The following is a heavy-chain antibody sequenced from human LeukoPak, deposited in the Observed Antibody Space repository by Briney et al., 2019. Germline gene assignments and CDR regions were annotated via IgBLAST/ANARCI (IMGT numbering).Heavy chain of an antibody. J-gene: IGHJ4*02. CDR1: GFTFSDYY. Sequence: PGGSLRLSCAASGFTFSDYYMSWIRQAPGKGLEGVSYISSSSSYTNYADSVKGRFTISRDNAKNSLYLQMNSLGAEDTAVYYCARDFEPGGGVDYWGQGTLVTVSS. CDR2: ISSSSSYT. CDR3: ARDFEPGGGVDY. V-gene: IGHV3-11*06. D-gene: IGHD3-16*01.